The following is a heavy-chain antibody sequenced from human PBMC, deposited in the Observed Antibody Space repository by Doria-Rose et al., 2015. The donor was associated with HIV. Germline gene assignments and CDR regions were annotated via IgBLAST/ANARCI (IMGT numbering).Heavy chain of an antibody. CDR1: GGSFSGYY. D-gene: IGHD1-1*01. V-gene: IGHV4-34*01. CDR2: IHHSGST. J-gene: IGHJ6*02. CDR3: ARGLLRGGWNDVDYYYGMDV. Sequence: QVQLQQWDAGLVKPSGTLSLTCAVFGGSFSGYYWSWIRQPPGKGLEWIGEIHHSGSTNYQASLKSRVTISLDTSKNLFSLKLSSVTAADTAVYYCARGLLRGGWNDVDYYYGMDVWGQGTTVTVSS.